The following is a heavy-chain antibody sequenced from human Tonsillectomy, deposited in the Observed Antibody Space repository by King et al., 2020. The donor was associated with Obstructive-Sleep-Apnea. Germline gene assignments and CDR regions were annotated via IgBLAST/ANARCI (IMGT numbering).Heavy chain of an antibody. CDR1: GFIFSNYG. D-gene: IGHD6-25*01. Sequence: HVQLVESGGGVVQPGGSLRLSCTASGFIFSNYGMHWVRPAPGKGLEWVEFIRYDGTNRYYADSVKGRFTISRDNYKNTLYLQMSSLRAEDTAIYYCGKSVGDVYSSACPDNWGQGNLVSVSS. CDR2: IRYDGTNR. CDR3: GKSVGDVYSSACPDN. V-gene: IGHV3-30*02. J-gene: IGHJ4*02.